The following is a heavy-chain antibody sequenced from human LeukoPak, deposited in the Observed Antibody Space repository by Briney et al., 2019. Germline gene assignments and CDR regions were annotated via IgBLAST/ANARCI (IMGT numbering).Heavy chain of an antibody. J-gene: IGHJ5*02. CDR2: INTNTGNP. D-gene: IGHD6-13*01. Sequence: ASVKVSCKASGYTFTSYAMNWVRQAPGQGLEWMGWINTNTGNPTYAQGFTGRFVFSLDTSVSTAYPQISSLKAEDTAVYYCARSSPYSSSWYSYAINWFDPWGQGTLVTVSS. CDR3: ARSSPYSSSWYSYAINWFDP. CDR1: GYTFTSYA. V-gene: IGHV7-4-1*02.